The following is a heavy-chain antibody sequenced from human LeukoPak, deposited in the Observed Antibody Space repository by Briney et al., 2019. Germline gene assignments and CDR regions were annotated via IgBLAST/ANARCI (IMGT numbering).Heavy chain of an antibody. CDR3: AKDFRDGYNPGY. Sequence: GRSLRLSCAASGFTFSSYGMHWVRQAPGKGLEWVAVIWYDGSNKYYADSVKGRFTISRDNSKNTLYLQMNSLRAEDTAVYYCAKDFRDGYNPGYWGQGTLVTVSS. CDR1: GFTFSSYG. CDR2: IWYDGSNK. V-gene: IGHV3-30*18. D-gene: IGHD5-24*01. J-gene: IGHJ4*02.